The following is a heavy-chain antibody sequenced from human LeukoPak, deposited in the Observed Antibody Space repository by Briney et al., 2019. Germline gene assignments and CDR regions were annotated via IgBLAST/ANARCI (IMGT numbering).Heavy chain of an antibody. J-gene: IGHJ3*02. CDR2: IYYSGST. V-gene: IGHV4-38-2*02. CDR1: GFSISSGYY. CDR3: ASTIFGAPGFFDI. D-gene: IGHD3-3*01. Sequence: PSETLSLTCTVSGFSISSGYYWGWIRQPPGKGLQWIGSIYYSGSTYSNPSLKSRVTISVDTSKNQFSLKLSSVTAADTAVYYCASTIFGAPGFFDIWGQGTMVTVSS.